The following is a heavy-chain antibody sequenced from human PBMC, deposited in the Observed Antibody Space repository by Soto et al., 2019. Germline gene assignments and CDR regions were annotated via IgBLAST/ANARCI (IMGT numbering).Heavy chain of an antibody. CDR2: IYYTGST. J-gene: IGHJ5*02. V-gene: IGHV4-59*08. Sequence: SETLSLSCTVSGGSVSNYYWSWIRQTPGKGLEWIGYIYYTGSTEYHSSLKSRVTISMDTSRNQFSLKLRSATAADTAVYYCARHPMIRGVTFNWFDTWGQGTLVTVSS. D-gene: IGHD3-10*01. CDR3: ARHPMIRGVTFNWFDT. CDR1: GGSVSNYY.